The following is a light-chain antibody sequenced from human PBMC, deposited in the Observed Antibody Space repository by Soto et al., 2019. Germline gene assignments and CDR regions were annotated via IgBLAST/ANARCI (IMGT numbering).Light chain of an antibody. CDR1: QSVSKY. CDR3: QQSDNNPWT. J-gene: IGKJ1*01. Sequence: DVQLTQSPSSLSASVGDRVTITCRASQSVSKYLKWYQQKPEKDPKLLIFAASNLHSGVPSRFSGSRLGTHFTLTNSSLQPEDLATYYFQQSDNNPWTCGQGTKLEL. V-gene: IGKV1-39*01. CDR2: AAS.